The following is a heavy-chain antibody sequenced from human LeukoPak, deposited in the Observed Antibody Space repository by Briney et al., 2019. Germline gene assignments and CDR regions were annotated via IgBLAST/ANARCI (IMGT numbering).Heavy chain of an antibody. CDR1: EYTFTDYY. J-gene: IGHJ4*02. CDR3: ARRLVSHLSFDY. V-gene: IGHV1-2*02. CDR2: INPDSGGT. Sequence: ASVKVSCKASEYTFTDYYIRWVRRAPGQGLEWMGWINPDSGGTNYAQKFQGRVTMTRDTSISTAYMELNRLRSDDSAVYYCARRLVSHLSFDYWGQGTLVTVSS. D-gene: IGHD2/OR15-2a*01.